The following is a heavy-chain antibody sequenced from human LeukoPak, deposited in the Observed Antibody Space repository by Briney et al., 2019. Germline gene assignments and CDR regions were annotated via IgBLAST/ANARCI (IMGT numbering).Heavy chain of an antibody. V-gene: IGHV1-18*01. J-gene: IGHJ4*02. Sequence: ASVKVSCKVSGHSLTKLSIHWVRQAPGQGLEWMGWISAYNGNTNYAQKLQGRVTMTTDTSTSTAYMELRSLRSDDTAVYYCARLGDYDSSGYYPAFDYWGQGTLVTVSS. CDR1: GHSLTKLS. CDR3: ARLGDYDSSGYYPAFDY. D-gene: IGHD3-22*01. CDR2: ISAYNGNT.